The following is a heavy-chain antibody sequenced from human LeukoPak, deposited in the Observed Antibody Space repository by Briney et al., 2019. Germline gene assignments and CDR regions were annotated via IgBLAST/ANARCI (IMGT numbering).Heavy chain of an antibody. D-gene: IGHD3-22*01. CDR3: AREIGEYYYDSSGYYFDY. Sequence: NPSETLSLTCTVSGGSISSGGYYWSWIRQHPGKGLEWIGYIYYSGSTYYNPSLKSRVTISVDTSKNQFSLKLSSVTAADTAVYYCAREIGEYYYDSSGYYFDYWGQGTLVTVSS. CDR2: IYYSGST. J-gene: IGHJ4*02. CDR1: GGSISSGGYY. V-gene: IGHV4-31*03.